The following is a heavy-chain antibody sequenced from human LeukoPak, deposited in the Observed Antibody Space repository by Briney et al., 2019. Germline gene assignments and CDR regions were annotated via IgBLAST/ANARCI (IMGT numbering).Heavy chain of an antibody. CDR2: INPNSGGT. V-gene: IGHV1-2*02. CDR3: ARDVYDCSGGSCSTRIMSNAYFDY. D-gene: IGHD2-15*01. Sequence: ASVKVSCKASGYTFTGYYMHWVRQAPGQGLEWMGWINPNSGGTNYAQKFQGRVNMTRDTSISTAYMELSRLRSDDTAVYYCARDVYDCSGGSCSTRIMSNAYFDYWGQGTLVTVSS. CDR1: GYTFTGYY. J-gene: IGHJ4*02.